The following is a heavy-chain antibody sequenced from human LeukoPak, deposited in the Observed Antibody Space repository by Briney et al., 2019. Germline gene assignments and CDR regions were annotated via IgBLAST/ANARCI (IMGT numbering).Heavy chain of an antibody. Sequence: SETLSLTCTISDDSARSDNYYGGWVRQPPGKGLEWIGNVYYSGSTYYNPSLKSRVTMSVDTSKNQFFLKLNSVTAADTAVYYCARGRPYSGGYHLDYWGQGTLVTVSA. V-gene: IGHV4-39*01. CDR1: DDSARSDNYY. J-gene: IGHJ4*02. D-gene: IGHD1-26*01. CDR3: ARGRPYSGGYHLDY. CDR2: VYYSGST.